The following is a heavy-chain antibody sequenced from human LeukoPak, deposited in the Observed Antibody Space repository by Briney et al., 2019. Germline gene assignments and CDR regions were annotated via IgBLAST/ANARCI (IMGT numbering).Heavy chain of an antibody. V-gene: IGHV1-69*01. Sequence: GASVKVSCKASGGTFSSYAISWVRQAPGQGLEWMGGIIPIFGTANYAQKFQGRVTITADESTSTAYMELSSLRSEDTAVYYCARDPGPSYYYYYMDVWGKGTTVTVSS. J-gene: IGHJ6*03. CDR2: IIPIFGTA. CDR1: GGTFSSYA. CDR3: ARDPGPSYYYYYMDV.